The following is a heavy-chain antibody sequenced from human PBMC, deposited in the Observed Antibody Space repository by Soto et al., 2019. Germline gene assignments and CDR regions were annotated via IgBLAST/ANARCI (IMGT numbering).Heavy chain of an antibody. CDR1: GGSISNTNYF. Sequence: PSETLSLTCTVSGGSISNTNYFWGWIRQPPGQGLKWIGSIYYSGNTYYNPSLKSRLTISVDTSKNQFSLKLSSVTAADTALYFCARQGGVYGGNSGLGVFDIWGQGTMVTVSS. CDR2: IYYSGNT. D-gene: IGHD2-21*02. CDR3: ARQGGVYGGNSGLGVFDI. V-gene: IGHV4-39*01. J-gene: IGHJ3*02.